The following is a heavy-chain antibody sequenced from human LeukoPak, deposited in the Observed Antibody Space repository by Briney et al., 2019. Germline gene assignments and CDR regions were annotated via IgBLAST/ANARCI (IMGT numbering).Heavy chain of an antibody. Sequence: GGSLRLSCAASGFTFSSYSMSWVRQAPGKGLEWVSAISGSGGSTYYADSVKGRFTISRDNSKNTLYLQMNSLRAEDTAVYYCAKXHXXXXFWXAFDYWGXGTLVTV. CDR2: ISGSGGST. V-gene: IGHV3-23*01. D-gene: IGHD3-3*01. CDR1: GFTFSSYS. J-gene: IGHJ4*02. CDR3: AKXHXXXXFWXAFDY.